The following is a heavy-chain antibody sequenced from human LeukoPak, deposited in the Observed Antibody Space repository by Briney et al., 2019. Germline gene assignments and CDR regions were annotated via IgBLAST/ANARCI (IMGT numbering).Heavy chain of an antibody. J-gene: IGHJ4*02. D-gene: IGHD3-3*01. V-gene: IGHV3-23*01. Sequence: TGGSLRLSCAASGFTFSSYAMSWVRQAPGKGLEWVSAISGSGGSTYYADSVKGRFTISRDNSKNTLYLQMNSLRAEDTAVYYCAKVLVDYDFWSGYLFDYWGQGTLVTVSS. CDR1: GFTFSSYA. CDR2: ISGSGGST. CDR3: AKVLVDYDFWSGYLFDY.